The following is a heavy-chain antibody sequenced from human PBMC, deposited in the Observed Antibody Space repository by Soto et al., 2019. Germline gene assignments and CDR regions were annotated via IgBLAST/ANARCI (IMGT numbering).Heavy chain of an antibody. CDR3: ARQVPAAIRLGWFDP. CDR1: GGSISRSTYY. Sequence: SETLSLTCTVSGGSISRSTYYWGWIRQPPGKGLEWIGSIYYSGSTYYRPSLKSRVTISVDTSKNQFSLKLSSVTAADTAVYYCARQVPAAIRLGWFDPWGQGTLVTVSS. V-gene: IGHV4-39*01. J-gene: IGHJ5*02. D-gene: IGHD2-2*02. CDR2: IYYSGST.